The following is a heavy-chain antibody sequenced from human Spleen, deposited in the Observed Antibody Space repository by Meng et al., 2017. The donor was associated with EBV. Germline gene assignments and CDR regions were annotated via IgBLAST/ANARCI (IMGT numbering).Heavy chain of an antibody. J-gene: IGHJ5*02. D-gene: IGHD6-13*01. V-gene: IGHV4-59*11. Sequence: VQPQECGPRLVMPPETLSLTCTLSGGSITSHYWNWIRQPPGKGLEWIGYVYYTGTTTYNPSLKSRVAISVDTSKNQLSLKLNYVTAADTAVYYCAREGANSSSWYNWFDPWGQGTLVTVSS. CDR3: AREGANSSSWYNWFDP. CDR1: GGSITSHY. CDR2: VYYTGTT.